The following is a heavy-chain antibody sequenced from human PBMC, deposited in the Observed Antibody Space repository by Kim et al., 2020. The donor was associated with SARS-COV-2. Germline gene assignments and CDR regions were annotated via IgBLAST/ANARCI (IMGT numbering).Heavy chain of an antibody. V-gene: IGHV3-23*01. CDR3: AKRMDV. J-gene: IGHJ6*03. Sequence: GGSLRLSCVISGLPYSTNAMTWVRQAPGKGLEWVSVITASGDNTYYTDSVKGRFTISRDNSRNTVYLQMNSLRAEDTAVYYCAKRMDVWGNGTMFIVSS. CDR1: GLPYSTNA. CDR2: ITASGDNT.